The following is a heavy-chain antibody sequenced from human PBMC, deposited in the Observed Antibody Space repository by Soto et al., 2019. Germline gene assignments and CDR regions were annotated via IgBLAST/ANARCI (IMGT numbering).Heavy chain of an antibody. CDR2: IVPIDGST. V-gene: IGHV1-69*01. D-gene: IGHD3-3*01. Sequence: QVQLVQSGAEVKKPGSSVKVSCTTSGGTISSFGMNWVRQAPGQGLEWMGGIVPIDGSTKYAEKFQGRVTITADASTSTVYMDLSSLRSEDTAVYYCARPFTKSRRGGVAFDYWGQGTLLTVSP. J-gene: IGHJ4*02. CDR1: GGTISSFG. CDR3: ARPFTKSRRGGVAFDY.